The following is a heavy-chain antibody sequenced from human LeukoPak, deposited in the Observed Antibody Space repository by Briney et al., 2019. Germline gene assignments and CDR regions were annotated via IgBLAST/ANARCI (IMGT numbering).Heavy chain of an antibody. V-gene: IGHV4-59*01. CDR3: ARVGDWNDLVY. CDR2: ILYSGTT. J-gene: IGHJ4*02. CDR1: GGSISPYY. Sequence: SETLSLTCTVSGGSISPYYWSWNRQTPGKGLEWIGYILYSGTTTNYNPSLKSRVTISVDTSKNQFSLKLSSVTAADTAVYYCARVGDWNDLVYWGQGTLATVSS. D-gene: IGHD1-1*01.